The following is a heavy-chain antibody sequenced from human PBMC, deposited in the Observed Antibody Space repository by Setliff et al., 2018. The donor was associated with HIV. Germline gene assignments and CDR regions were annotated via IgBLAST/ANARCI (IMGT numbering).Heavy chain of an antibody. J-gene: IGHJ6*03. Sequence: KPSETLSLTCTVSGGSISNGVYYWSWIRQHPGKGLEWIGYIYYSGSTYYNPSPKSRVTISVDTSKNQFPLKLSSVTAADTAVYYCARVDCSSTSCYRYYYYYMDVWGKGTTVTVSS. CDR1: GGSISNGVYY. D-gene: IGHD2-2*01. CDR2: IYYSGST. CDR3: ARVDCSSTSCYRYYYYYMDV. V-gene: IGHV4-31*03.